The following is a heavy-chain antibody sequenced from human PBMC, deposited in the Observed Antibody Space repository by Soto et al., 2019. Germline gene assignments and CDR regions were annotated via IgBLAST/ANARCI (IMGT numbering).Heavy chain of an antibody. J-gene: IGHJ5*02. CDR3: VKGTQQWLVRVWFDP. CDR1: GFTFSSYA. CDR2: ISSNGGST. D-gene: IGHD6-19*01. V-gene: IGHV3-64D*06. Sequence: GSLRLSCSASGFTFSSYAMHWVRQAPGKGLEYVSAISSNGGSTYYADSVKGRFTISRDNSKNTLYLQMSSLRAEDTAVYYCVKGTQQWLVRVWFDPWGQGTLVTVSS.